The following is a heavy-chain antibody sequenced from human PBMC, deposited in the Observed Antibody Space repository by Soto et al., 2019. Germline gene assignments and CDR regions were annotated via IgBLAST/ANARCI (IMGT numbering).Heavy chain of an antibody. J-gene: IGHJ4*02. D-gene: IGHD3-22*01. CDR1: GFTVSSNY. Sequence: PGGSLRLSCAASGFTVSSNYMSWVRQAPGKGLEWVSVIYSGGSTYYADSVKGRFTISRDNSKNTLYLQMNSLRAEDTAVYYCARARGYYDSSGYYHYYFDYWGQGTLVTVSS. CDR2: IYSGGST. CDR3: ARARGYYDSSGYYHYYFDY. V-gene: IGHV3-53*01.